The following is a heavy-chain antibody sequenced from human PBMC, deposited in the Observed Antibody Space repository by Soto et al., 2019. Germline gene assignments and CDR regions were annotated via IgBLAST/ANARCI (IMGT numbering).Heavy chain of an antibody. J-gene: IGHJ3*02. V-gene: IGHV3-21*01. CDR1: GFTFSSYS. CDR2: ISSSSSYI. D-gene: IGHD5-18*01. CDR3: ARSCGYSYVFDAFDI. Sequence: ASLRLSCAASGFTFSSYSMNWVRQAPGKGLEWVSSISSSSSYIYYADSVKGRFTISRDNAKNSLYLQMNSLRAEDTAVYYCARSCGYSYVFDAFDIWGQGTMVTVSS.